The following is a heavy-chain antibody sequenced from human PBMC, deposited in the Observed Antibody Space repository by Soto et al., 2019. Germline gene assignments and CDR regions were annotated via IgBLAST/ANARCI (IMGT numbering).Heavy chain of an antibody. D-gene: IGHD6-6*01. J-gene: IGHJ6*02. Sequence: SEALSLTCTVSVGSISSGGYYWSWIRQHPGKGLEWIGYIYYSGSTYYNPSLKSRVTISVDTSKNQFSLKLSSVTAADTAVYYCARINRVAARHYYGMDVWGQGTTVT. CDR1: VGSISSGGYY. CDR2: IYYSGST. V-gene: IGHV4-31*03. CDR3: ARINRVAARHYYGMDV.